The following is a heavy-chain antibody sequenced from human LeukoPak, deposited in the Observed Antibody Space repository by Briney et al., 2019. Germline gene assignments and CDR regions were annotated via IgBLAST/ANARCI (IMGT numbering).Heavy chain of an antibody. D-gene: IGHD2-2*01. CDR3: AREGLFCSSTSCGFDY. CDR1: GFTFSDYY. Sequence: PGGSLRLSCAASGFTFSDYYMSWIRQAPGKGLEWVSYISSSGSTIYYADSVKGRFTISRDNAKNSLYLQMNSLRAEDTAVYYCAREGLFCSSTSCGFDYWGQGTLATVSS. CDR2: ISSSGSTI. V-gene: IGHV3-11*01. J-gene: IGHJ4*02.